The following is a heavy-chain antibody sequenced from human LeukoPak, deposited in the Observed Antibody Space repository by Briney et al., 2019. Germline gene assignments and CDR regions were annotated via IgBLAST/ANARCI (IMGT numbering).Heavy chain of an antibody. CDR3: AKDFGQWLAGWFDP. V-gene: IGHV3-9*01. CDR1: GFTFDDYA. Sequence: PGRSLRLSCAASGFTFDDYAMHWVRQAPGKGLEWVSGISWNSGSIGYADSVKGRFTISRDNAKNSLYLQMNSLRAEDTALYYCAKDFGQWLAGWFDPWGQGTLVTVSS. CDR2: ISWNSGSI. J-gene: IGHJ5*02. D-gene: IGHD6-19*01.